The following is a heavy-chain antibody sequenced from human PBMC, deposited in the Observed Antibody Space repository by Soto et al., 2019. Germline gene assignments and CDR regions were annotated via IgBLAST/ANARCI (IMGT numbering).Heavy chain of an antibody. D-gene: IGHD3-3*01. CDR2: ISGSGGST. CDR3: AKDPSYYDFWSGYYEDSWYFDL. V-gene: IGHV3-23*01. J-gene: IGHJ2*01. Sequence: EVQLLESGGGFVQPGGSLRLSCAASGFTFSSYAMSWVRQAPGKGLEWVSAISGSGGSTYYADSVKGRFTISRDNTKNTLYLQMNSLRAEDTAVYYCAKDPSYYDFWSGYYEDSWYFDLWGRGTLVTVSS. CDR1: GFTFSSYA.